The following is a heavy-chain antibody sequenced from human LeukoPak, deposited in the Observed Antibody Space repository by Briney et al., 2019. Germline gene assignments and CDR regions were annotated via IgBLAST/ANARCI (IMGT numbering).Heavy chain of an antibody. Sequence: SGPALVKPTQTLTLTCTFSGFSLSTRAMCVSWIRQPPGKALEWLALIDWDDDKYFTTSLKTRLTISKDTSKNQVVLRMTNMDPVDTATYYCVSSFSWNFENWGQGTLVSVSS. CDR1: GFSLSTRAMC. D-gene: IGHD2-15*01. CDR2: IDWDDDK. CDR3: VSSFSWNFEN. J-gene: IGHJ4*02. V-gene: IGHV2-70*01.